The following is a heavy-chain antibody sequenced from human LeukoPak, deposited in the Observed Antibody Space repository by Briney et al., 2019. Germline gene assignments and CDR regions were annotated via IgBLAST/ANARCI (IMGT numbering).Heavy chain of an antibody. CDR1: GFTFSSYG. J-gene: IGHJ4*02. CDR3: ARATGFSPDY. CDR2: ISYDGSNK. D-gene: IGHD3-3*01. Sequence: GRSLRLSCAASGFTFSSYGMHWVRQAPGKGLEWVAVISYDGSNKYYADSVKGRFTISRDNAKNSLYLQMNSLRAEDTAVYYCARATGFSPDYWGQGTLVTVSS. V-gene: IGHV3-30*03.